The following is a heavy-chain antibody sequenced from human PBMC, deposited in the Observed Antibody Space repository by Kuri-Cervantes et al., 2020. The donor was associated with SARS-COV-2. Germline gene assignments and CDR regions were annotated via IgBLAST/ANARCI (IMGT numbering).Heavy chain of an antibody. CDR1: GLTFSSYW. J-gene: IGHJ6*03. Sequence: GGSLRLSCAASGLTFSSYWMSWVRQAPGKGLEWVANIKQDGSEKYYVDSVKGRFTISRDNAKNSLYLQMNSLRAEDTAVYYCARGADSSSSHYYYYYMDVWGKGTTVTVSS. CDR2: IKQDGSEK. D-gene: IGHD6-6*01. CDR3: ARGADSSSSHYYYYYMDV. V-gene: IGHV3-7*01.